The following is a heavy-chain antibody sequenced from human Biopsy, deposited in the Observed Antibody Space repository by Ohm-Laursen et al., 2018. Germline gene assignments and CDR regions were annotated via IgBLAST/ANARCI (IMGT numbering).Heavy chain of an antibody. Sequence: GSLRLSCAVSGFPFSDYYMRWIRQAPGKGLEWVSYISSDGTTIYYADSVKGRFTISRDNAKNSLYLQMNSLRADDTAVYYCARDTRWSPYHMDVWGQGTTVTVSS. CDR3: ARDTRWSPYHMDV. D-gene: IGHD4-23*01. V-gene: IGHV3-11*01. J-gene: IGHJ6*02. CDR2: ISSDGTTI. CDR1: GFPFSDYY.